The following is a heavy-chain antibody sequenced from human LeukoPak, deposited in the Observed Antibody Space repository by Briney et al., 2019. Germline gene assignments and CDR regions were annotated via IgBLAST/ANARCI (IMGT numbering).Heavy chain of an antibody. J-gene: IGHJ5*02. Sequence: SETLSLTCTVSGGSISSGSHYWSWIRQPAGKGLEWIGRIYTSGSTNYNPSLKSRVTISVDTSKNQFSLKLSSVTAADTAVYYCVRDWSGGCSSTSCYITHNWFDPWGQGTLVTVSS. D-gene: IGHD2-2*02. CDR1: GGSISSGSHY. CDR3: VRDWSGGCSSTSCYITHNWFDP. CDR2: IYTSGST. V-gene: IGHV4-61*02.